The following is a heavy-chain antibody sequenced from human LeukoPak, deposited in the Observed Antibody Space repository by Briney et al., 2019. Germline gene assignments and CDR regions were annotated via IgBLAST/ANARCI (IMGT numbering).Heavy chain of an antibody. V-gene: IGHV3-23*01. CDR1: GFTFSSYA. Sequence: GGSLRLSCAASGFTFSSYAMSWVRQAPGKGLEWVSAISGSGGSTYYADSVKGRFTISRDNSKNTLHLQMNSLRAEDTAVYYCAKDLIVGATRGIFDYWGQGTLVTVSS. D-gene: IGHD1-26*01. CDR3: AKDLIVGATRGIFDY. CDR2: ISGSGGST. J-gene: IGHJ4*02.